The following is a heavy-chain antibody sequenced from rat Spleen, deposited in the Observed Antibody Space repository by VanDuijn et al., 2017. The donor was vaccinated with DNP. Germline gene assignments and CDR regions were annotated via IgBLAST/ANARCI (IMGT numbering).Heavy chain of an antibody. V-gene: IGHV5-22*01. CDR3: ARPLAAGFAY. CDR2: ISYDGDT. J-gene: IGHJ3*01. CDR1: GFTFSDYY. D-gene: IGHD1-2*01. Sequence: EVQLVESGGGLVQPGRSLKLSCAASGFTFSDYYMAWVRQAPAKGLEWVAYISYDGDTYYRDSVKGRFTISRDNAKSTLYLQMNSLRSEDMATYYCARPLAAGFAYWGQGTLVTVSS.